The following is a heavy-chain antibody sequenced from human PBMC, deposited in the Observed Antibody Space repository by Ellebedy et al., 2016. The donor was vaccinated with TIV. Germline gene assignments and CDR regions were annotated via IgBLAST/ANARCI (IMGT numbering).Heavy chain of an antibody. J-gene: IGHJ6*01. V-gene: IGHV3-7*03. CDR1: GFSFSSYW. CDR2: IYQGGSKT. D-gene: IGHD4-17*01. CDR3: ARDGAYGDDSPGQYGLDV. Sequence: GESLKISCAVSGFSFSSYWMSWVRQAPGKGLEWVANIYQGGSKTYYVDSVKGRFTISRDNAKNSLYLQMSSLRVEDTAVYYCARDGAYGDDSPGQYGLDVWGQGTTVIVSP.